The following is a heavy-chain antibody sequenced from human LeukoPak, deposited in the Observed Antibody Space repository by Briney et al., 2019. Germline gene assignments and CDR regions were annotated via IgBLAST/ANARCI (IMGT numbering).Heavy chain of an antibody. V-gene: IGHV3-23*01. J-gene: IGHJ4*02. Sequence: GGSLRLSCAASRFTFSSYAMSWVRQAPGKGLEWVSAISGSGGSTYYADSVKGRFTISRDNSKNTLYLQMNSLRAEDTAVYYCAKSQEFKGDMGDFDYWGQGTLVTVSS. CDR3: AKSQEFKGDMGDFDY. CDR1: RFTFSSYA. CDR2: ISGSGGST. D-gene: IGHD2-15*01.